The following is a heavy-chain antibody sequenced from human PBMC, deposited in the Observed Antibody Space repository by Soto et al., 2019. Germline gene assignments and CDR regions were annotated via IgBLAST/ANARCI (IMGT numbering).Heavy chain of an antibody. V-gene: IGHV1-46*01. J-gene: IGHJ5*02. CDR1: GYTFTSYY. CDR2: INPSGGST. CDR3: TADVRRSAAWGFDP. D-gene: IGHD6-13*01. Sequence: GASVKVSCKASGYTFTSYYMHWVRQAPGQGLEWMGIINPSGGSTSYAQKFQGRVTMTRDTSTSTVYMVYLQMNSLKTEDTALYYCTADVRRSAAWGFDPWGQGTLVTVS.